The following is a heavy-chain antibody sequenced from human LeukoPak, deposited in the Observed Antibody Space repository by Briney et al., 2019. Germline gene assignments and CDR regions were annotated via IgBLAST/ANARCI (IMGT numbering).Heavy chain of an antibody. D-gene: IGHD3-3*01. CDR1: GYTFTGYY. V-gene: IGHV1-46*01. CDR2: INPSGGST. J-gene: IGHJ3*02. CDR3: AREPSGYDTPDAFDI. Sequence: ASVKVSCKASGYTFTGYYMHWVRQAPGQGLEWMGIINPSGGSTSYAQKFQGRVTMTRDTSTSTVYMELSSLRSEDTAVYYCAREPSGYDTPDAFDIWGQGTMVTVSS.